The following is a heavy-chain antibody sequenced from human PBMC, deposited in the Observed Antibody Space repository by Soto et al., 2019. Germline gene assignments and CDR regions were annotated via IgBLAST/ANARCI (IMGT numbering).Heavy chain of an antibody. D-gene: IGHD3-3*01. CDR3: ARGDYDFWSGYYSS. Sequence: GGSLRLSCAASGFTFSSYAMHWVRQAPGKGLEWVAVISYDGSNKYYADSVKGRFTISRDNSKNTLYLQMNSLRAEDTAVYYCARGDYDFWSGYYSSWGQGTTVTVSS. CDR2: ISYDGSNK. CDR1: GFTFSSYA. J-gene: IGHJ6*02. V-gene: IGHV3-30-3*01.